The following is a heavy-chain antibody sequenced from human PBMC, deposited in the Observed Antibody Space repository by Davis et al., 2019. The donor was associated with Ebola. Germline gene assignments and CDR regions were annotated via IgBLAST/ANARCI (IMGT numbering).Heavy chain of an antibody. CDR3: ASVAGTTIKYYGRDV. CDR1: GYSFTTYW. CDR2: VYPGDSDT. V-gene: IGHV5-51*01. Sequence: GESLKISCKVSGYSFTTYWIGWVRQMPGKGLEWMGTVYPGDSDTRSSPSFQGHVTISAEKSSNTAYLQWSSLKASDSATYYCASVAGTTIKYYGRDVWGQGTTVTVSS. D-gene: IGHD1-1*01. J-gene: IGHJ6*02.